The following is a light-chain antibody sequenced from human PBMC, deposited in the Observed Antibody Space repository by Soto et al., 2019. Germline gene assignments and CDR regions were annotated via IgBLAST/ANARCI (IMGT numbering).Light chain of an antibody. Sequence: EIVMTHSPGTLSVSPGERATLSCRASQSVGSNLAWYHQKPGQAPRLLIYGASTRATGLPARFSGSGSGTEFTLTISSLQSEDFAIYYCQQYSDWPRTFGQGTKVDIK. CDR1: QSVGSN. CDR3: QQYSDWPRT. V-gene: IGKV3-15*01. CDR2: GAS. J-gene: IGKJ1*01.